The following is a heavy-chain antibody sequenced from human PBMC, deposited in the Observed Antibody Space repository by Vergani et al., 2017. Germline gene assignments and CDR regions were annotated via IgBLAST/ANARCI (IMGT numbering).Heavy chain of an antibody. CDR2: INPSGGST. V-gene: IGHV1-46*01. D-gene: IGHD1-26*01. CDR3: AREPREGATDY. J-gene: IGHJ4*02. Sequence: QVQLVQSGAEVKKPGASVKVSCKASGYTFTSYYMHWVRQAPGQGLEWMGIINPSGGSTSYAQKFQGRVTMTRDTSTSTVYMELSSLRAEDTAVYYCAREPREGATDYWGQGTLVTVSS. CDR1: GYTFTSYY.